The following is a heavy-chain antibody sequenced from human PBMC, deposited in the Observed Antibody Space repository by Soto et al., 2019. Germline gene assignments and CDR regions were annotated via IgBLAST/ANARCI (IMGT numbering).Heavy chain of an antibody. CDR1: GDSVSSNSAA. CDR2: TYYRSKWYN. V-gene: IGHV6-1*01. CDR3: ARGQGSSSWRRYYYYMDV. Sequence: PSQTLSLTCAISGDSVSSNSAAWNWIRRSPSRGLEWLGRTYYRSKWYNDYAVSVKSRITINPDTSKNQFSLQLNSVTPEDTAVYYCARGQGSSSWRRYYYYMDVWGKGTTVTVSS. D-gene: IGHD6-6*01. J-gene: IGHJ6*03.